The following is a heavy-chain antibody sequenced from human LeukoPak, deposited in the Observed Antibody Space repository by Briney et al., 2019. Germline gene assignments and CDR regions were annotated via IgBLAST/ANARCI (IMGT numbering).Heavy chain of an antibody. J-gene: IGHJ5*02. CDR3: ARHVGHTTAPYGA. CDR2: IYYSGST. CDR1: GGSICSSSYC. Sequence: PSETLSLTCTVSGGSICSSSYCWGWIRQPPGKRLEWVGSIYYSGSTYYNPSLKSRVTISVDTSKNQFSLKLSSVSAADTAVYYCARHVGHTTAPYGAWGQGTLVTVSS. V-gene: IGHV4-39*01. D-gene: IGHD4-17*01.